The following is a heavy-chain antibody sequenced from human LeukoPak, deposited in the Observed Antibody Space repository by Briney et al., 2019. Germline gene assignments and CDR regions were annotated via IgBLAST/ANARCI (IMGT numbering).Heavy chain of an antibody. CDR3: ARAPLEEPYCSRTSCYMDY. Sequence: SVKVSCKASGGTFSSYAISWVRQAPGQGLEWMGRIIPIFGIANYAQKFQGRVTITADKSTSTAYMELSSLRSEDTAVYYCARAPLEEPYCSRTSCYMDYWGQGTLVTVSS. D-gene: IGHD2-2*02. J-gene: IGHJ4*02. CDR1: GGTFSSYA. CDR2: IIPIFGIA. V-gene: IGHV1-69*04.